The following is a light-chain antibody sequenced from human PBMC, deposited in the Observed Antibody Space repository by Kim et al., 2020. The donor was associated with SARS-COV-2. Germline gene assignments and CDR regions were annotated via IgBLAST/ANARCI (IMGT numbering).Light chain of an antibody. CDR2: GTS. CDR1: KSVSNPY. V-gene: IGKV3-20*01. Sequence: LSPGERAPLSCRASKSVSNPYIAWYQQRPGQAPRLIVYGTSTRATGIPDRFSGSGSETDFTLTISRVEPEDLAVYYCHQYARSSETFGQGTKLEI. CDR3: HQYARSSET. J-gene: IGKJ2*01.